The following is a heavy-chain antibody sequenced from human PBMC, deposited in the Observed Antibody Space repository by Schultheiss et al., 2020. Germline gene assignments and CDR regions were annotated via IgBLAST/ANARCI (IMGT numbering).Heavy chain of an antibody. CDR3: ARGGRDGYKFDY. J-gene: IGHJ4*02. CDR2: ISGSGGST. Sequence: GESLKISCAASGFTFSSYWMSWVRQAPGKGLEWVSAISGSGGSTHYADSVKGRFTISRDNAKNTLYLQMNSLRAEDTAVYYCARGGRDGYKFDYWGQGTLVTVSS. V-gene: IGHV3-23*01. D-gene: IGHD5-24*01. CDR1: GFTFSSYW.